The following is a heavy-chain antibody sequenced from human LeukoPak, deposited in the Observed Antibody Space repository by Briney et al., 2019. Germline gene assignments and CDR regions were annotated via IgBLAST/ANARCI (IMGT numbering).Heavy chain of an antibody. J-gene: IGHJ3*02. Sequence: ASVKVSCKASGYTFTGYYMHWVRQAPGQGLGWMGWINPNSGGTNSAQTFQGRVTMTRDTSTGTADMELSRLRSGDTAVYYCARDPPRWELDAFDIWGQGTMVTVSS. CDR1: GYTFTGYY. CDR2: INPNSGGT. D-gene: IGHD1-26*01. CDR3: ARDPPRWELDAFDI. V-gene: IGHV1-2*02.